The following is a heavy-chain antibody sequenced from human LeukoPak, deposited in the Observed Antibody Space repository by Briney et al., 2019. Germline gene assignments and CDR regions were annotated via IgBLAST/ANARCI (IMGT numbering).Heavy chain of an antibody. D-gene: IGHD6-13*01. CDR3: ARESYSSSWYGDYFDY. V-gene: IGHV4-34*01. Sequence: SETLSLTCAVYGGSFSGYYWSWIRQPPGKGLEWIGEINHNGSTNYNPSLKSRVTISVDTSKNQFSLKLSSVTAADTAVYYCARESYSSSWYGDYFDYWGQGTLVTVSS. CDR1: GGSFSGYY. CDR2: INHNGST. J-gene: IGHJ4*02.